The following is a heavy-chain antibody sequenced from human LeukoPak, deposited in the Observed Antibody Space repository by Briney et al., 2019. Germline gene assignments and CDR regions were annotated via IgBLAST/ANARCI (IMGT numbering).Heavy chain of an antibody. CDR2: IIPIFGTA. D-gene: IGHD5-18*01. V-gene: IGHV1-69*13. CDR1: GGTFSSYA. Sequence: EASVKVSCKASGGTFSSYAISWVRQAPGQGLEWIGGIIPIFGTANYAQKFQGRVTITADESTSTAYMELSSLRSEDTAVYYCASSDRGYSYGTNYYYYYGMDVWGQGTTVTVSS. J-gene: IGHJ6*02. CDR3: ASSDRGYSYGTNYYYYYGMDV.